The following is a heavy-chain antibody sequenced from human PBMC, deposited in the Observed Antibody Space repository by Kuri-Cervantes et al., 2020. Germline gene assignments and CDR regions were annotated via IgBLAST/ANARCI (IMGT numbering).Heavy chain of an antibody. J-gene: IGHJ3*02. Sequence: LRLSCALSGGSISSGGYSWSWLRQPPGKGLEWIGYIYHSGSTYYNPSLKSRVTISVDRSKNQFSLKLSSVTAADTAVYSCAGGVGTYGGDAFDIWGQGTMVTVSS. D-gene: IGHD4-23*01. V-gene: IGHV4-30-2*01. CDR1: GGSISSGGYS. CDR3: AGGVGTYGGDAFDI. CDR2: IYHSGST.